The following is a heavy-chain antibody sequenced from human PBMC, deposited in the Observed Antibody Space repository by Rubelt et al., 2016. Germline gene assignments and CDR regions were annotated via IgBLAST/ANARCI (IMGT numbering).Heavy chain of an antibody. CDR3: AKAGRRKGYCSSTSCSDYYYYGMDV. CDR2: ISWDGGST. J-gene: IGHJ6*02. Sequence: GKGLEWVSLISWDGGSTYYADSVKGRFTISRDNSKNSLYLQMNSLRTEDTALYYCAKAGRRKGYCSSTSCSDYYYYGMDVWGQGTTVTVSS. D-gene: IGHD2-2*01. V-gene: IGHV3-43*01.